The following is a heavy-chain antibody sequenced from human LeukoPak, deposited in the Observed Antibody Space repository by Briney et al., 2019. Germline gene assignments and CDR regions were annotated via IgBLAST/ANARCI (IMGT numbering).Heavy chain of an antibody. Sequence: GGSLRLSCAASGFSVSVNYMSWVRQAPGKGLEWVSVIYSGGSTYYADSVKGRFTISRDNSKNTLDLQMNSLRAEDTAVYYCARDGNQALDYWGQGTLVTVSS. D-gene: IGHD4-23*01. CDR2: IYSGGST. V-gene: IGHV3-66*01. J-gene: IGHJ4*02. CDR3: ARDGNQALDY. CDR1: GFSVSVNY.